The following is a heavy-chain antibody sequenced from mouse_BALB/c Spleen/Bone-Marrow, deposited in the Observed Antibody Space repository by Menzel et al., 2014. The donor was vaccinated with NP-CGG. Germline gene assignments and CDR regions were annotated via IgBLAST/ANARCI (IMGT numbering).Heavy chain of an antibody. CDR3: ARGKTGFYGMDY. CDR1: GYTFTNYT. J-gene: IGHJ4*01. CDR2: INPSSGYT. D-gene: IGHD4-1*01. V-gene: IGHV1-4*01. Sequence: QVQLQQSGAELARPGASVKVSRKASGYTFTNYTMHWVKQRPGQGLEWIGYINPSSGYTNYNQKFKDTATLTADKSSSTAYMQLSSLTSADSAVYYCARGKTGFYGMDYWGQGASVTVSS.